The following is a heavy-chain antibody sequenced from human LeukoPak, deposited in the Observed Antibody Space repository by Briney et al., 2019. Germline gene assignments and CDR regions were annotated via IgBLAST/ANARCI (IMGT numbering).Heavy chain of an antibody. J-gene: IGHJ2*01. CDR2: IYYSGST. CDR3: ARSVYYYDSSGYYPHGDWYFDL. Sequence: PSETLSLTCTVSGGSISSSSYYWGCIRQPPGKGLEWIGYIYYSGSTNYNPSLKSRVTISVDTSKNQFSLKLSSVTAADTAVYYCARSVYYYDSSGYYPHGDWYFDLWGRGTLVTVSS. CDR1: GGSISSSSYY. D-gene: IGHD3-22*01. V-gene: IGHV4-61*05.